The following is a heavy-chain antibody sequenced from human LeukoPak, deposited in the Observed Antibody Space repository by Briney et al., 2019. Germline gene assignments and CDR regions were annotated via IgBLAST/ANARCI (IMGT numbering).Heavy chain of an antibody. CDR1: GGSISSYY. CDR3: ARGSSAVAGTGIDY. J-gene: IGHJ4*02. D-gene: IGHD6-19*01. V-gene: IGHV4-59*01. CDR2: IYYSGST. Sequence: SVTLSLTCTVSGGSISSYYWSWIRQPPGKGLEWIGYIYYSGSTNYNPSLKSRVTISVDTSKNQFSLKLSSVTAADTAVYYCARGSSAVAGTGIDYWGQGTLVTVSS.